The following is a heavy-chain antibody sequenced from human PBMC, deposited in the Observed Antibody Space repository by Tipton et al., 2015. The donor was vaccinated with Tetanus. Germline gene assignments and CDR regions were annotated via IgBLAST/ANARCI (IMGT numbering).Heavy chain of an antibody. CDR3: ARDHGITWGGMGYYYGMDV. J-gene: IGHJ6*02. CDR1: GGSMSTYY. D-gene: IGHD3-16*01. CDR2: VYYTGSI. V-gene: IGHV4-59*12. Sequence: GLVKPSETLSLTCTVSGGSMSTYYWSWIRQPPGKGLEWIGYVYYTGSIYYNPSLKSRVTISVDTSKNQFSLRLSSVTAADTAVYYCARDHGITWGGMGYYYGMDVWGQGTTVTVSS.